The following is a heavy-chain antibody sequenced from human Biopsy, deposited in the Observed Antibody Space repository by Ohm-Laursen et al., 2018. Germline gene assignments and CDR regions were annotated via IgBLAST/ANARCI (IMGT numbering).Heavy chain of an antibody. V-gene: IGHV3-33*01. CDR2: TWDDGSHQ. D-gene: IGHD3-10*01. CDR3: ARVQESILWNWFDP. CDR1: GFNFSAYG. J-gene: IGHJ5*02. Sequence: SLRLSCAASGFNFSAYGMHWVRQAPDKGLEWVALTWDDGSHQYYADSVKGRFTISRDNSKNTLYLQMNSLRAEDTALYHCARVQESILWNWFDPWGQGTLVIVSS.